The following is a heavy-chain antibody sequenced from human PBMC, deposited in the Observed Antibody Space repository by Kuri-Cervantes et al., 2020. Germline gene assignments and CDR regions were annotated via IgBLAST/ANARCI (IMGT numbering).Heavy chain of an antibody. V-gene: IGHV3-30*04. D-gene: IGHD2-15*01. CDR1: GFTFSSYP. J-gene: IGHJ2*01. CDR3: ARTGAYCSGGSCYHYWYFDL. Sequence: GGSLRLSCAASGFTFSSYPMHWVRQAPGKGLEWVAVISYDGSNKYYADSVKGRFTISRDNSKNTLYLQMNSLRAEDTAVYYCARTGAYCSGGSCYHYWYFDLWGRGTLVTVSS. CDR2: ISYDGSNK.